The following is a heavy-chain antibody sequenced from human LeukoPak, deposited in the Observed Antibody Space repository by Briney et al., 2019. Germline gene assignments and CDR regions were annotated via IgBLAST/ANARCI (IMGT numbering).Heavy chain of an antibody. CDR2: ISAYNGNT. D-gene: IGHD4-17*01. J-gene: IGHJ4*02. Sequence: ASVKVSCKASGYTFTSYGISWVRQAPGQGLEWMGWISAYNGNTNYAQKLQGRVTMTTDTSTSTVYMELRSLRSDDTAVYYCARDGDGDYFDYWGPGTLVTVSS. CDR1: GYTFTSYG. CDR3: ARDGDGDYFDY. V-gene: IGHV1-18*01.